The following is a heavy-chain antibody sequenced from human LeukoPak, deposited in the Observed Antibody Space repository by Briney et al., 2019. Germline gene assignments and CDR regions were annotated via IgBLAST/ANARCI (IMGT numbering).Heavy chain of an antibody. CDR1: GGSISSYY. V-gene: IGHV4-59*08. Sequence: SGTLSLTCTVSGGSISSYYWSWIRQPPGKGLEWIGYIYYSGSTNYNPSLKSRVTISVDTSKNQFSLKLSSVTAADTAVYYCARRDPLPMRIGWYSFDIWGQGTTVTVSS. CDR2: IYYSGST. J-gene: IGHJ3*02. CDR3: ARRDPLPMRIGWYSFDI. D-gene: IGHD6-19*01.